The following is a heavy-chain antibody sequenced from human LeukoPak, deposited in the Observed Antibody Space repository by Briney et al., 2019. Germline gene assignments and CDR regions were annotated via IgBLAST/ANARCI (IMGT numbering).Heavy chain of an antibody. Sequence: GGSLRLSCAASGFTFSSYAMSWVRQAPGKGLEWVSAISGSGGSTYYADSVKGRFTISRDNSKNTLYLQMNSLRAEDTAVYYCARDGVAELMSALDYWGQGIPVTVSS. D-gene: IGHD1-26*01. V-gene: IGHV3-23*01. CDR3: ARDGVAELMSALDY. CDR1: GFTFSSYA. CDR2: ISGSGGST. J-gene: IGHJ4*02.